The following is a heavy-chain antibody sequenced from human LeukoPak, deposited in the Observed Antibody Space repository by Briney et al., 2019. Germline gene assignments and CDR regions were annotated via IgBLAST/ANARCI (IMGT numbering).Heavy chain of an antibody. J-gene: IGHJ6*02. Sequence: GGSLRLSCAASGFTFDDYAMHWVRQAPGKGLEWVSGISWNSGSIGYADSVKGRFTISRDNAKNSLYLQMNSLRAEDTALYYCAKVKLYYYGMDVWGQGTTVTVSS. CDR3: AKVKLYYYGMDV. CDR2: ISWNSGSI. CDR1: GFTFDDYA. V-gene: IGHV3-9*01.